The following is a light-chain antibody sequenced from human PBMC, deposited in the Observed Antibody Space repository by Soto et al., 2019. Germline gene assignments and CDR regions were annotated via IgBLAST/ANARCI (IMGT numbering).Light chain of an antibody. Sequence: DIVMTQSPDSLAVSLGERATINCESSQSVLYSSNNKNYLAWYQQKPGQPPKLLIYWASTRESGVPDRFSGSGSGKYFTLTISSLQADDVAVYYCQQYYSAPWTFGQGTKVEIK. V-gene: IGKV4-1*01. CDR1: QSVLYSSNNKNY. J-gene: IGKJ1*01. CDR2: WAS. CDR3: QQYYSAPWT.